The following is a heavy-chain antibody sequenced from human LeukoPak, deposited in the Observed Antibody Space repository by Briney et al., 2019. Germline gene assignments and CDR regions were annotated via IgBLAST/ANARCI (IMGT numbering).Heavy chain of an antibody. D-gene: IGHD6-13*01. CDR1: GFTFSSYG. J-gene: IGHJ4*02. V-gene: IGHV3-30*18. Sequence: GGSLRLSCAASGFTFSSYGMHWVRQAPGKGLEWVAVISYDGSNKYYAGSVKGRFTISRDNSKNTLYLQMNSLRAEDTAVYYCAKSSSWYGVDYWGQGTLVTVSS. CDR3: AKSSSWYGVDY. CDR2: ISYDGSNK.